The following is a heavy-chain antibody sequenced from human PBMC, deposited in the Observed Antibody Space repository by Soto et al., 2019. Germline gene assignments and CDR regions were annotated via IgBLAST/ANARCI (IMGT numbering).Heavy chain of an antibody. D-gene: IGHD3-9*01. CDR3: AREDELVSSDY. V-gene: IGHV1-18*01. CDR2: ISAYNGNT. CDR1: GYTFTSYD. J-gene: IGHJ4*02. Sequence: GASVKVSCKASGYTFTSYDINWVRQATGQGPEWMGWISAYNGNTNYAQKLQGRVTMTTDTSTSTAYMELRSLRSDDTAVYYCAREDELVSSDYWGQGTLVTVSS.